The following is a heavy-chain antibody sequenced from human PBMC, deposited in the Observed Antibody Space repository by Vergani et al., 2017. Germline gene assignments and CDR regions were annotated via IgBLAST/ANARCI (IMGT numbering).Heavy chain of an antibody. CDR3: ARGGCSSTSCRRYYFDY. Sequence: VQLLESGGGLVQPGGSLRLSCAASGFTFSSYAMHWVRQAPGKGLEWVAVISYDGSNKYYADSVKGRFTISRDNSKNTLYLQMNSLRAEDTAVYYCARGGCSSTSCRRYYFDYWGQGTLVTVSS. V-gene: IGHV3-30-3*01. D-gene: IGHD2-2*01. J-gene: IGHJ4*02. CDR2: ISYDGSNK. CDR1: GFTFSSYA.